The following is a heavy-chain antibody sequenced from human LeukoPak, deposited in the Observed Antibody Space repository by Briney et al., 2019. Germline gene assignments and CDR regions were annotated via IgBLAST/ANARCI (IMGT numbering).Heavy chain of an antibody. CDR3: ARDYSGGSYSWFDP. CDR2: ISSSSSYI. CDR1: GFTFSSYS. Sequence: PGGSLRLSCAASGFTFSSYSMNWVRQAPGKGLEWVSSISSSSSYIYYADSVKGRFTISRDNAKNSLYLQMNSLRAEDTAVYYCARDYSGGSYSWFDPWGQGALVTVSS. J-gene: IGHJ5*02. V-gene: IGHV3-21*01. D-gene: IGHD1-26*01.